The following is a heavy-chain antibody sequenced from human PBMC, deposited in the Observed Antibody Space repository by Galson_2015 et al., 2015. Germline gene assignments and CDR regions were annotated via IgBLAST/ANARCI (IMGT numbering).Heavy chain of an antibody. CDR1: GFTFSSYG. CDR3: AKDRGSIAAAGTLDY. V-gene: IGHV3-30*18. CDR2: ISYDGSNK. D-gene: IGHD6-13*01. Sequence: SLRLSCAASGFTFSSYGMHWVRQAPGKGLEWVAVISYDGSNKYYADSVKGRFTISRDNSKNTLYLQTNSLRAEDTAVYYCAKDRGSIAAAGTLDYWGQGTLVTVSS. J-gene: IGHJ4*02.